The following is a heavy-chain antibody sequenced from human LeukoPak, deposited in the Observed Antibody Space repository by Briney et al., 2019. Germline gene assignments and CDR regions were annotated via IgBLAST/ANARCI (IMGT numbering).Heavy chain of an antibody. Sequence: SETLSLTCTVSGGSISSSSYYWGWIRQPPGKGLEWIGSIYYSGSTYYNPSLNSRATISVDTSKNQFSLKLSSVPAADTAVYYGARDGGVGASPDDAFDIWGQGTMVTVSS. J-gene: IGHJ3*02. V-gene: IGHV4-39*07. CDR2: IYYSGST. CDR1: GGSISSSSYY. D-gene: IGHD1-26*01. CDR3: ARDGGVGASPDDAFDI.